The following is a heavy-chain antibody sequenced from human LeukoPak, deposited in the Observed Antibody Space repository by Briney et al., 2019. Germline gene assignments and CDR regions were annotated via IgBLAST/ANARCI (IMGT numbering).Heavy chain of an antibody. J-gene: IGHJ5*02. CDR1: GYTFTSYA. D-gene: IGHD3-9*01. CDR3: ARDDVLTPFDP. V-gene: IGHV1-8*01. CDR2: MTPNDGKT. Sequence: ASVKVSCKASGYTFTSYAISWVRQAPGQGLEWMGWMTPNDGKTDFAQKFQGRVTMTGDTSVSTAYMEFSNLTSDDTAVYYCARDDVLTPFDPWGQGTLVSVSS.